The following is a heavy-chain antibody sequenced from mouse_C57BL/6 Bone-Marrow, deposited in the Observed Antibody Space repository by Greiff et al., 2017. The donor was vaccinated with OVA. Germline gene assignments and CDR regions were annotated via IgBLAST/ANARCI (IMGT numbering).Heavy chain of an antibody. J-gene: IGHJ1*03. CDR3: ARLGITTVLPYWYFDV. D-gene: IGHD1-1*01. V-gene: IGHV3-8*01. Sequence: EVMLVESGPGLAKPSQTLSLTCSVTGYSITSDYWNWIRKFPGNKLEYMGYISYSGSTYYNPSLKSRISITRDTSKNQYYLQLNSVTTEDTATYYCARLGITTVLPYWYFDVWGTGTTVTVSS. CDR1: GYSITSDY. CDR2: ISYSGST.